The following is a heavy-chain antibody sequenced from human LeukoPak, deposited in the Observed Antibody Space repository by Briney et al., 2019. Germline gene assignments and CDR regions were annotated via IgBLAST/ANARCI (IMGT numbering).Heavy chain of an antibody. CDR2: IYYSGST. CDR1: GASISSYY. V-gene: IGHV4-59*01. D-gene: IGHD1-26*01. J-gene: IGHJ3*02. Sequence: SETLSLTCTVSGASISSYYWSWIRQPPGKGLEWIGYIYYSGSTNYNPSLKSRVTISLDTSKNQFSLKLSSVIAADTAVYYCASHSGSYFAADAFDIWGQGTMVTVSS. CDR3: ASHSGSYFAADAFDI.